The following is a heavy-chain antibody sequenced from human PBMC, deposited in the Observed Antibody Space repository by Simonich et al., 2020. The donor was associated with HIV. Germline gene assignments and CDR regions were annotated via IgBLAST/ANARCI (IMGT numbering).Heavy chain of an antibody. J-gene: IGHJ5*02. CDR2: IYYSGST. Sequence: QVQLQESGPGLVKPSETLSLTCTVSGGSISRYYWSWIRKPPGKGLEWIGYIYYSGSTNYNPSLKSRVTISVDTSKNHFSLKLSSVTAADTAVYYCARHYYDSSGYYSGIDPWGQGTLVTVSS. V-gene: IGHV4-59*01. CDR1: GGSISRYY. D-gene: IGHD3-22*01. CDR3: ARHYYDSSGYYSGIDP.